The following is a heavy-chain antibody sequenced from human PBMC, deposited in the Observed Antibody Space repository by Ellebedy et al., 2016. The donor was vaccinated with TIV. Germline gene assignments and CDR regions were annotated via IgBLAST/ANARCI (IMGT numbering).Heavy chain of an antibody. CDR1: RFTFRNYW. CDR3: AREQQLVPGASEAFDI. CDR2: INSDGTDT. D-gene: IGHD6-13*01. V-gene: IGHV3-74*01. J-gene: IGHJ3*02. Sequence: PGGSLRLSCAASRFTFRNYWIHWVRQVPGKGLVCVSRINSDGTDTLYADSVKGRFTISIDDAKNTVYLQMDSLTAEDTAVYYCAREQQLVPGASEAFDIWGQGTMVIVSS.